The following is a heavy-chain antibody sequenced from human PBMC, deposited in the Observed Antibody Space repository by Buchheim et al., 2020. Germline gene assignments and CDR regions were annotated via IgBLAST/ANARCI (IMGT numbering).Heavy chain of an antibody. V-gene: IGHV1-2*04. CDR2: INPNSGGT. CDR3: ARAVDTAMVLYYFDY. J-gene: IGHJ4*02. Sequence: QVQLVQSGAEVKKPGASVKVSCKASGYTFTGYYMHWVRQAPGQGLEWMGWINPNSGGTNYAQKFQGWVTMTRDPSITPAYMELSRLRSDDTAVYYCARAVDTAMVLYYFDYWGQGTL. D-gene: IGHD5-18*01. CDR1: GYTFTGYY.